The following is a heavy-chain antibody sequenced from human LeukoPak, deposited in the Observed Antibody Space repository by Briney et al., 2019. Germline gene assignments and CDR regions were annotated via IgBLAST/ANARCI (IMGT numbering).Heavy chain of an antibody. V-gene: IGHV4-59*01. CDR3: ARAMAGLDP. CDR1: GGSISSYY. Sequence: SETLSLTCTVSGGSISSYYWSWIRQPPRKGLEWSGYIYYSGSTNYNPSLKSRVTISVDTSKNQFSLKLSSVTAADTAVYYCARAMAGLDPWGQGTLVTVSS. CDR2: IYYSGST. D-gene: IGHD5-24*01. J-gene: IGHJ5*02.